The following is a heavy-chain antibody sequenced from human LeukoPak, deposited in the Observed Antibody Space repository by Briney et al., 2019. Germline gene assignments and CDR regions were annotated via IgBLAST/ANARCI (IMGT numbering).Heavy chain of an antibody. D-gene: IGHD4-11*01. CDR2: IYYSGST. V-gene: IGHV4-39*01. CDR3: VGHIPYSNYCNY. Sequence: SETLSLTCTVSGGSISSSSYYWGWIRQPPGKGLEWIASIYYSGSTYYNPSLKSRVTIFVDTSRNQFSLKLNSVTAADTAVYYCVGHIPYSNYCNYWGQGTMVTVPS. CDR1: GGSISSSSYY. J-gene: IGHJ4*02.